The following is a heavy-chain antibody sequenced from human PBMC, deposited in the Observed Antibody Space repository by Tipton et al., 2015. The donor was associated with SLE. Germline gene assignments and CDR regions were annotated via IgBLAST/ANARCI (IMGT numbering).Heavy chain of an antibody. D-gene: IGHD3-16*01. V-gene: IGHV4-59*01. CDR3: ARGYHYGYAVDYYYYYYMDV. Sequence: TLSLTCTVSIGSISGYFWTWIRQPPGKGLEWMGYIFDNGITDYNPSLKSRVTRSVDASKNQLSLKLSSVTAADTAVYFCARGYHYGYAVDYYYYYYMDVWGTGTTVTVSS. J-gene: IGHJ6*03. CDR2: IFDNGIT. CDR1: IGSISGYF.